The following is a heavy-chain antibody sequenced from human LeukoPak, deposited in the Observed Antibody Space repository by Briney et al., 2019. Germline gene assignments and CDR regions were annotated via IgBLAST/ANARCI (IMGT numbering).Heavy chain of an antibody. Sequence: GGSLRLSCAASGFTFDDYGMSWVRQGPGKGLEWVSGINWNGGSTGYADSVKGRFTISRDNAKNSLYLQMNSLRAEDTALYYCARENYDFWSGYVFLLAPPNFGYWGQGTLVTVSS. CDR3: ARENYDFWSGYVFLLAPPNFGY. CDR2: INWNGGST. CDR1: GFTFDDYG. J-gene: IGHJ4*02. D-gene: IGHD3-3*01. V-gene: IGHV3-20*04.